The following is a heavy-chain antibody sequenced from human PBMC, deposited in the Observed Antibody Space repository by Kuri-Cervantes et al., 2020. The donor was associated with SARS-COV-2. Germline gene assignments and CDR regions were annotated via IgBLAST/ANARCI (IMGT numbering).Heavy chain of an antibody. CDR1: GFTFTSHA. J-gene: IGHJ4*02. Sequence: GESLKISCAVSGFTFTSHAMHWVRQAPGKGLEWVALISYDGSNKFYADSVKGRFTISRDNSKNTLYLQMNSLGAEDTAVYYCAKDQHGIVVVVAAIDYWGQGTLVTVSS. V-gene: IGHV3-30*18. CDR3: AKDQHGIVVVVAAIDY. D-gene: IGHD2-15*01. CDR2: ISYDGSNK.